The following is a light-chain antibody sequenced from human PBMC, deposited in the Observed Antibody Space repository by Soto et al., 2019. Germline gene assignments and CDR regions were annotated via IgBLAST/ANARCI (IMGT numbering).Light chain of an antibody. CDR2: DAV. J-gene: IGKJ2*01. CDR3: HQDGNSRYT. CDR1: QRVDNNY. Sequence: EIVLTQSPGALSLSPGERATLSCGASQRVDNNYVAWYQQKPGLAPRLLIYDAVNRTTGIPDRFSGGGSGTHFTLTISSLEPEDVAVYYCHQDGNSRYTFGQGTKVQIK. V-gene: IGKV3D-20*01.